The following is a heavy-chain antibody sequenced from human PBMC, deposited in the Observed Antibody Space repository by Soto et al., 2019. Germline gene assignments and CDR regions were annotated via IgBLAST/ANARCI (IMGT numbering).Heavy chain of an antibody. CDR3: ARTSDFGFRDWFDP. V-gene: IGHV4-31*03. D-gene: IGHD3-3*01. Sequence: QVQLQESGPGLVKPGQTLSLTCTVSGGSISSSGYHWSWIRQHPGKGLEWIGYIYYRGSTYYNPSLKSRVTISVGTSKNQFYLNLSSVTAADTAVYYCARTSDFGFRDWFDPGGQGTLVTVSS. CDR2: IYYRGST. CDR1: GGSISSSGYH. J-gene: IGHJ5*02.